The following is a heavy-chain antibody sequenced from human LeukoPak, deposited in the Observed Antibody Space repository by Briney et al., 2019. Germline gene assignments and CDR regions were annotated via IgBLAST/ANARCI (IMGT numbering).Heavy chain of an antibody. Sequence: ASVKVSCKASGYTFTGYYMHWVRQAPGQGLEWMGWINPNSGGTNYAQKFQGRVTMTRDTSISTAYMELSRLRSDDTAVYYCARAKIYGDSDPDYWGQGTLVTVSS. J-gene: IGHJ4*02. CDR2: INPNSGGT. V-gene: IGHV1-2*02. CDR3: ARAKIYGDSDPDY. CDR1: GYTFTGYY. D-gene: IGHD4-17*01.